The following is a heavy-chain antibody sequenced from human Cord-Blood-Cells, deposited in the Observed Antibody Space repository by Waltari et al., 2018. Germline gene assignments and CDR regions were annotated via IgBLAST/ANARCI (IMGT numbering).Heavy chain of an antibody. V-gene: IGHV4-39*01. CDR3: ARQGTLRDDSSGYSEDEAY. CDR1: GGSISSSSYY. D-gene: IGHD3-22*01. Sequence: QLQLQESGPGLVKPSETLSLTCTVSGGSISSSSYYWGWIRQPPGKGLEWIGGIYYSGSTYYNPSLKSRVTISVDTSKNQFSLKLSSVTAADTAVYYCARQGTLRDDSSGYSEDEAYWGQGTLVTVSS. J-gene: IGHJ4*02. CDR2: IYYSGST.